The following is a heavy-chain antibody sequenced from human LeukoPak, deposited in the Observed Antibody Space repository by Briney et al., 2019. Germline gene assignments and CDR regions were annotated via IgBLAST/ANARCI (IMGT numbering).Heavy chain of an antibody. CDR2: ISGSGGST. CDR3: AKSLELRGYYYYYYGMDV. J-gene: IGHJ6*02. CDR1: GFTFSSYA. Sequence: GGSLRLSCAASGFTFSSYAMSWVRQAPGKGLEWVSAISGSGGSTYYADSVKGRCTISRDNSKNTLYLQMNSLRAEDTAVYYCAKSLELRGYYYYYYGMDVWGQGTTVTVSS. V-gene: IGHV3-23*01. D-gene: IGHD1-7*01.